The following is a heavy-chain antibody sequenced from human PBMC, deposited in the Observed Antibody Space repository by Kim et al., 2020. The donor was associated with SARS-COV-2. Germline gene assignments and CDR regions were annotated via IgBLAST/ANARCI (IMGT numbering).Heavy chain of an antibody. J-gene: IGHJ4*02. D-gene: IGHD6-19*01. CDR3: ARDDGYSSGWYTDY. V-gene: IGHV3-30-3*01. Sequence: GGSLRLSCAASGFTFSSYAMHWVRQAPGKGLEWVAVISYDGSNKYYADSVKGRFTISRDNSKNTLYLQMNSLRAEDTAVYYCARDDGYSSGWYTDYWGQGTLVTVSS. CDR2: ISYDGSNK. CDR1: GFTFSSYA.